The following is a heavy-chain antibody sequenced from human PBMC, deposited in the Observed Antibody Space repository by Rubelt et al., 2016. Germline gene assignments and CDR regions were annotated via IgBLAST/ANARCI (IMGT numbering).Heavy chain of an antibody. CDR1: GGSISSYY. CDR3: ARLPGISWFDP. D-gene: IGHD2-15*01. Sequence: QVQLQESGPGLVKPSETLSLTCTVSGGSISSYYWSWIRQPPGKGLEWIGYVYYSGSTNYNPSLKSRVTISVDTTKNQFSLNLRSVTAADTTVYYCARLPGISWFDPWGQGTLVTVSS. V-gene: IGHV4-59*08. CDR2: VYYSGST. J-gene: IGHJ5*02.